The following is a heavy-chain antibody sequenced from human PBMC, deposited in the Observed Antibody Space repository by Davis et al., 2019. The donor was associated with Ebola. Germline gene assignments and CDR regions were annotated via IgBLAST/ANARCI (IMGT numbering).Heavy chain of an antibody. CDR1: GFTFTNYY. CDR2: IKPDGVT. J-gene: IGHJ4*02. CDR3: AREDSEFDY. V-gene: IGHV1-46*01. Sequence: AASVKVSCKASGFTFTNYYFHWVRQAPGQGLEWLGIIKPDGVTTYGQKFQGRVTMTRDTSTSTVYMELSSLRSDDTAVYYCAREDSEFDYWGQGTLVTVPS. D-gene: IGHD1-14*01.